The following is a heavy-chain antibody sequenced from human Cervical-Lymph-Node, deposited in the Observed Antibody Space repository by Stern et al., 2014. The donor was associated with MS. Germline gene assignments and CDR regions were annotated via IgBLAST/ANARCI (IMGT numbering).Heavy chain of an antibody. V-gene: IGHV1-18*01. CDR3: ARDTAQVASWYFDL. CDR1: GYTFTSSG. D-gene: IGHD2-21*02. Sequence: QVQLVQSGVEVKKPGASVKVSCKASGYTFTSSGITWVRQAPGQGLEWMGWINTYNGDTNDAQKLQGRVTMTTDTSTTTAHMEVRSLRYDDAAVYYCARDTAQVASWYFDLWGRGTLVTVSS. J-gene: IGHJ2*01. CDR2: INTYNGDT.